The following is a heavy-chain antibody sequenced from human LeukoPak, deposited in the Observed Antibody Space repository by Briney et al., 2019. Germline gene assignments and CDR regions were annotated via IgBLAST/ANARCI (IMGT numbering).Heavy chain of an antibody. V-gene: IGHV1-2*02. CDR2: INPNSGGT. CDR3: ARDLERIVVVPAAMGNWFDP. D-gene: IGHD2-2*01. Sequence: ASVKVSCKASGYTFTGYYMHWVRQAPGQGLEWMGWINPNSGGTNYAQKFQGRVTMTRDTSISTAYMELSRLRSDDTAVYYCARDLERIVVVPAAMGNWFDPWGQGTLVTVSS. J-gene: IGHJ5*02. CDR1: GYTFTGYY.